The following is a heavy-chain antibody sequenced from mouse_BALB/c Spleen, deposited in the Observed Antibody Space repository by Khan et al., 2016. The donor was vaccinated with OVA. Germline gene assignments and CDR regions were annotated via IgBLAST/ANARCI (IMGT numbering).Heavy chain of an antibody. CDR2: IWAGGST. CDR1: GFSLSNYG. V-gene: IGHV2-9*02. J-gene: IGHJ4*01. D-gene: IGHD2-1*01. CDR3: ARETAHYGNYEAMDY. Sequence: QVQLKESGPGLVAPSQSLSITCTVSGFSLSNYGVNWVRQPPGKGLEWLGIIWAGGSTNYNSALMSKLSIRKDNAKSQAFLKKNSLQTDDTAMYYCARETAHYGNYEAMDYWGQGTSVTVSS.